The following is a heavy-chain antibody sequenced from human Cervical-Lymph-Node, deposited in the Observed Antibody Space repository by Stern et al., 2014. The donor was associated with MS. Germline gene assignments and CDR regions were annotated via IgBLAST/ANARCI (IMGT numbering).Heavy chain of an antibody. V-gene: IGHV1-18*01. CDR1: GYTFTSYG. CDR3: ARGGRTSLVYGLDV. J-gene: IGHJ6*02. CDR2: ISAYNGKT. Sequence: QVQLVQSGAEVKKPGASVKVSCKASGYTFTSYGITWVRQAPGQGLEWLAWISAYNGKTKYAQKVQGRITTTTDTSTTTAYMELRSLRSDDTAVYYCARGGRTSLVYGLDVWSQGTTVTVSS. D-gene: IGHD6-13*01.